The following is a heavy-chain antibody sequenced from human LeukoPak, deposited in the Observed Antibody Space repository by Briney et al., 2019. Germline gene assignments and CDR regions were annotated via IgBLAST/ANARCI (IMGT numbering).Heavy chain of an antibody. V-gene: IGHV3-23*01. CDR1: GFTFSSYA. CDR2: ISGSGGNI. Sequence: GGSLRLSCAASGFTFSSYAMSWVRQAPGKGLEWVSSISGSGGNIYYADSVKGRFTISRDNSKNTLYLQMNSLRAEDTAVYYCAKGGYSNGRYYYYYMDVWGEGTTVTVSS. J-gene: IGHJ6*03. D-gene: IGHD5-18*01. CDR3: AKGGYSNGRYYYYYMDV.